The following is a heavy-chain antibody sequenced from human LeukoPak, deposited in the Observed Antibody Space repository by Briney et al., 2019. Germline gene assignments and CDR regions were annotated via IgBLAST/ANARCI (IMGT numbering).Heavy chain of an antibody. CDR2: IYHSGST. CDR3: ARREYCGGDCYFDY. CDR1: GYSISSGYY. D-gene: IGHD2-21*01. J-gene: IGHJ4*02. V-gene: IGHV4-38-2*01. Sequence: SETLSLTCAVSGYSISSGYYWGWNRQPPGKGLEWIGSIYHSGSTYYNPSLKSRVAISVDTSKNQFSLKLSSVTAADTAVYYCARREYCGGDCYFDYWGQGTLVTVSS.